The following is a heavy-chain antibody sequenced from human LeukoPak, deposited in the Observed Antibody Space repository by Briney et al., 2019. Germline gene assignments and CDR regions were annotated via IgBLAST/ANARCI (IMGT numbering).Heavy chain of an antibody. J-gene: IGHJ6*02. CDR1: GYTFTSYY. Sequence: ASVKVSCKASGYTFTSYYMYWVRQAPGQGLEWMGIINPSGGSTSYAQKFQGRVTMTRDTSTSTVYMELSSLRSEDTAVYYCARECSGSYSVFNYYYGMDVWGQGTTVTVSS. D-gene: IGHD1-26*01. V-gene: IGHV1-46*01. CDR3: ARECSGSYSVFNYYYGMDV. CDR2: INPSGGST.